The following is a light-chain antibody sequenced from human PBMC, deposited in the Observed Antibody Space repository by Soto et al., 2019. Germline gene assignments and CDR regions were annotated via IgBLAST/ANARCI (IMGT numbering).Light chain of an antibody. V-gene: IGKV3-20*01. Sequence: EIVLTQSPGILSLSPGERASLSCGASQSISSSLLAWYQQKPGQAPRLLIYGASSRATGIPDRFSGTGSETDFTLTISRLEPEDFAVYYCQQYDNSPITFGQGTRREIK. CDR1: QSISSSL. CDR2: GAS. CDR3: QQYDNSPIT. J-gene: IGKJ5*01.